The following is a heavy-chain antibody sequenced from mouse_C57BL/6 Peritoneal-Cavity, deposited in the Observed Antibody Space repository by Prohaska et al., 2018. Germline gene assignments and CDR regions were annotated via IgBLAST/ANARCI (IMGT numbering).Heavy chain of an antibody. V-gene: IGHV9-3*01. CDR3: ARRGCRSYLDV. D-gene: IGHD2-10*01. Sequence: QTQLVQSGPDLNKAGETVKISCKASGYTFTSYRMSWFKQAPGMGLNWTGWIHIYSGVPTYADDVKGRFAFVLEASASSADLKKHNLKKYDTATYFCARRGCRSYLDVWGTGTTVTVSS. CDR2: IHIYSGVP. J-gene: IGHJ1*03. CDR1: GYTFTSYR.